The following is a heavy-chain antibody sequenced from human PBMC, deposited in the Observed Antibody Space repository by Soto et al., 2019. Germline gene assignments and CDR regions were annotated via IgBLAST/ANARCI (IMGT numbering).Heavy chain of an antibody. Sequence: QLQLQESDPGLVKPSETLSLTCTVSGGSISSSSYYWGWIRQPPGKGLEWIGSIYYSGSTYYNPSLKSRVTISVDTSKNQFSLKLSSVTAADTAVYYCASPAIAAAGGFDYWGQGTLVTVSS. CDR3: ASPAIAAAGGFDY. CDR2: IYYSGST. CDR1: GGSISSSSYY. V-gene: IGHV4-39*01. D-gene: IGHD6-13*01. J-gene: IGHJ4*02.